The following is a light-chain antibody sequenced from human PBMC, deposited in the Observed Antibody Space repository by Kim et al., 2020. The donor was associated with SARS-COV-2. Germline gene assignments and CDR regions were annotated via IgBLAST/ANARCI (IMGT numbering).Light chain of an antibody. J-gene: IGLJ1*01. CDR2: EVT. V-gene: IGLV2-8*01. CDR1: SSDVGRFNY. Sequence: GQSVTISCTGTSSDVGRFNYVSWYQQHPGKDPKLIIYEVTKRPSGVPDRFSGSKSGDTASLTVSGLQAEDEADYYCSSYAGSTTYVFGTGTKVTVL. CDR3: SSYAGSTTYV.